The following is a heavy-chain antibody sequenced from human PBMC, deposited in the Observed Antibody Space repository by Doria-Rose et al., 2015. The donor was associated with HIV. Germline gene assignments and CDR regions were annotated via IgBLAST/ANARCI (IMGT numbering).Heavy chain of an antibody. CDR2: ISSTSAYI. Sequence: VLLQESGGGLVRPGGSLRLSCATSGFTFSSHRINWVRQAPGKGLEWVSSISSTSAYINYADSVRGRFTISRDNARNSLYLQMDSLRAEDTAIYYCATGVTLDYWGQGTLVTVPS. V-gene: IGHV3-21*01. J-gene: IGHJ4*02. CDR3: ATGVTLDY. D-gene: IGHD3-10*01. CDR1: GFTFSSHR.